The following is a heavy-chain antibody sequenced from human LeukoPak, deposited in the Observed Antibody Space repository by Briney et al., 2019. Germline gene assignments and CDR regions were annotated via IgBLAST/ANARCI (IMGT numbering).Heavy chain of an antibody. CDR1: GNSIANTFYY. J-gene: IGHJ4*02. CDR2: IYTTGST. V-gene: IGHV4-61*02. CDR3: ARRQDGHDY. Sequence: SETLSLTCTVSGNSIANTFYYWSWLRQPAGKGLEWIGRIYTTGSTDYNPSLKSRVTISLDTSRNQFSLKLSSVTAADTAAYYCARRQDGHDYWGQGTLVTVSS.